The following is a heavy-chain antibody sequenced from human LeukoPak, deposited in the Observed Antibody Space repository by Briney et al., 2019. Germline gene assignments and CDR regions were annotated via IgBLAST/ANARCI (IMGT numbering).Heavy chain of an antibody. J-gene: IGHJ4*02. D-gene: IGHD5-18*01. CDR3: ARGLARTSMVTRGGVRFDY. V-gene: IGHV1-8*01. CDR2: ISAYNGNT. CDR1: GYTFTSYG. Sequence: KPGASVKVSCKASGYTFTSYGINWVRQAPGQGPEWMGWISAYNGNTKYAQKFQGRVTMTRNTSISTANMELSSLRSEDTAVYYCARGLARTSMVTRGGVRFDYWGQGTLVTVSS.